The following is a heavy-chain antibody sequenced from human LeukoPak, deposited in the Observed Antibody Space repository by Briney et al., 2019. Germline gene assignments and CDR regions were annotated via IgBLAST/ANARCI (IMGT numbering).Heavy chain of an antibody. D-gene: IGHD3-22*01. CDR2: ISYDGSNK. Sequence: GRSLRLSCAASGFTFSSYGMHWVRQAPGKGLEWVAVISYDGSNKYYADSVKGRFTISRDNSKNTLYLQMNSLRAGDTAVYYCAKDPELEWGYYDSRAFDIWGQGTMVTVSS. V-gene: IGHV3-30*18. J-gene: IGHJ3*02. CDR1: GFTFSSYG. CDR3: AKDPELEWGYYDSRAFDI.